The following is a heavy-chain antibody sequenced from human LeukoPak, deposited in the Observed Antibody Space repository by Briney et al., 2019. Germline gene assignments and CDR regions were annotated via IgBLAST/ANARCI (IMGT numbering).Heavy chain of an antibody. CDR2: INHSGST. D-gene: IGHD5-24*01. J-gene: IGHJ4*02. CDR1: GGSFSGYY. V-gene: IGHV4-34*01. Sequence: PSETLSLTCAVYGGSFSGYYWSWIRQPPGKGLEWIGEINHSGSTNYNPSLKSRVTISVDTSKNRFSLKLSSVTAADTAVYYCARAAGDGYNYCDYWGQGTLVTVSS. CDR3: ARAAGDGYNYCDY.